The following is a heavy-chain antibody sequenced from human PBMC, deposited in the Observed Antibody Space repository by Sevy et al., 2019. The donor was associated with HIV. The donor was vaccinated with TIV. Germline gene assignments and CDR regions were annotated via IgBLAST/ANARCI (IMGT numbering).Heavy chain of an antibody. J-gene: IGHJ4*02. D-gene: IGHD6-13*01. CDR1: GFTFSSYS. Sequence: GGSLRLSCAASGFTFSSYSMNWVRQAPGKGLEWVSYISSSTIYYADSVKGRFTISRDNVKNSLYLQMNSLRAEDTAVYYCARLSGYSSSWSYFDYWGQGTLVTVSS. CDR3: ARLSGYSSSWSYFDY. CDR2: ISSSTI. V-gene: IGHV3-48*01.